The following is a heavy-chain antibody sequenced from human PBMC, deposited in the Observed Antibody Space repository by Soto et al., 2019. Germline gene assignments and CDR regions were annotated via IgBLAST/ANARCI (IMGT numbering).Heavy chain of an antibody. D-gene: IGHD2-2*01. J-gene: IGHJ6*02. CDR2: IYPGDSDT. V-gene: IGHV5-51*01. CDR3: ARLRQGAPNPEEVPAAGYYYYYGMDV. CDR1: GYSFTSYW. Sequence: GESLKISCKGSGYSFTSYWIGWVRQMPGKGLEWMGIIYPGDSDTRYSPSFQGQVTISADKSISTAYLQWSSLKASDTAMYYWARLRQGAPNPEEVPAAGYYYYYGMDVWGQGTTVTVSS.